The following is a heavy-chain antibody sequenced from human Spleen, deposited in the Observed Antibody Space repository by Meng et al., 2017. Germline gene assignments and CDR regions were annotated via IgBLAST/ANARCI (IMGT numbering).Heavy chain of an antibody. J-gene: IGHJ4*02. V-gene: IGHV4-4*02. CDR3: ARLTSGYIDY. CDR1: GASISSSYW. CDR2: IYHTGST. D-gene: IGHD3-22*01. Sequence: QVPLQESGPGLVKPSGTLSLPCAVSGASISSSYWWSWVRQPPGKRLEWIGEIYHTGSTNYNPSLKSRVTIFVDKSNNEFSLNLSSVTATDTAIYSCARLTSGYIDYWGQGTLVTVSS.